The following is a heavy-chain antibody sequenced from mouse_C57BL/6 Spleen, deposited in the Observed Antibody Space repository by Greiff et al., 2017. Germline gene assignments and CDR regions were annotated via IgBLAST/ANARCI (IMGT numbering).Heavy chain of an antibody. V-gene: IGHV1-53*01. CDR1: GYTFTSYW. CDR3: ARSSVDGYYD. D-gene: IGHD2-3*01. CDR2: INPSNGGT. Sequence: QVHVKQSGTELVKPGASVKLSCKASGYTFTSYWMHWVKQRPGQGLEWIGNINPSNGGTNYNEKFKSKATLTVDKSSSTAYMQLSSLTSEDSAVYYCARSSVDGYYDWGQGTTLTVSS. J-gene: IGHJ2*01.